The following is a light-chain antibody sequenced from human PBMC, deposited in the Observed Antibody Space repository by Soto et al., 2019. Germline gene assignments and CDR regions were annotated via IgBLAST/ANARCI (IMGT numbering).Light chain of an antibody. CDR1: QSISSY. CDR3: QQSYSTTWT. Sequence: DIQMTQSPSSLSASVGDRVTITCRASQSISSYLNWYQQKPGKAPKLLIYAASSLQSGVPSRFSGSGSGTDFTFTISSLQREDFGTYYCQQSYSTTWTFGQGTKVEIK. V-gene: IGKV1-39*01. CDR2: AAS. J-gene: IGKJ1*01.